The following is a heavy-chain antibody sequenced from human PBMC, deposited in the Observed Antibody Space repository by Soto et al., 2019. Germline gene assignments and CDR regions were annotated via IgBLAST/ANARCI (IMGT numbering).Heavy chain of an antibody. Sequence: QVQLQESGPGLVKPSQTLSLTCTVSGGSISXGDYXWXWIRQPPGKGLEWIGYIDYSGSTYYNPSLKSRVPMPVETSKSXXSLKLSSVTAXDTAVYYXASEKIVVVVAADFSPRETNWFGPWGQGTLVTVSS. CDR1: GGSISXGDYX. CDR3: ASEKIVVVVAADFSPRETNWFGP. D-gene: IGHD2-15*01. V-gene: IGHV4-30-4*01. CDR2: IDYSGST. J-gene: IGHJ5*02.